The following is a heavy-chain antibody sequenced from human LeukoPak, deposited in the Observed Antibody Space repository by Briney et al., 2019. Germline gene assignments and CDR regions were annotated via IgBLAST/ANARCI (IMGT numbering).Heavy chain of an antibody. CDR1: GFTFSSYE. Sequence: GGSLRLSCAASGFTFSSYEMNWVRQAPGKGLEWVSYISSSSSTTYISYADSVKGRFTISRDNAKNSLYLQTNSLRAEDTAVYYCARGAAGYVGASSFDYWGQGTLVTVSS. J-gene: IGHJ4*02. CDR2: ISSSSSTTYI. CDR3: ARGAAGYVGASSFDY. D-gene: IGHD1-26*01. V-gene: IGHV3-48*03.